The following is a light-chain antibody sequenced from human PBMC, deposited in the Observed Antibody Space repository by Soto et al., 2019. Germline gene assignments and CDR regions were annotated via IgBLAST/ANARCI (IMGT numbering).Light chain of an antibody. Sequence: EIVLTQSPGTLSLSPGERATLSCRASQSVTSNYLAWYQQKPGQAPRLLIYGASTRATGIPARFSGSGSGTDFTLTISSLEPEDFAVYYCQQRGDWPPITFGQGTRLEIK. CDR2: GAS. CDR3: QQRGDWPPIT. CDR1: QSVTSNY. J-gene: IGKJ5*01. V-gene: IGKV3D-20*02.